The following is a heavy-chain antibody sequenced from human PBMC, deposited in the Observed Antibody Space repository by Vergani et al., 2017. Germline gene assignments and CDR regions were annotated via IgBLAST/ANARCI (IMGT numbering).Heavy chain of an antibody. Sequence: QVQLVESGGGVVQPGRSLRLSCAASGFTFSSYAMHWVRQAPGKGLEWVAVISYDGSNKYYADSVKGRFTISRDNSKNTLYLQMNSLRAEDTAVYYCARVWGYCSGGSCYSRSYYMTSGAKGPRSPSP. D-gene: IGHD2-15*01. CDR2: ISYDGSNK. J-gene: IGHJ6*03. CDR1: GFTFSSYA. CDR3: ARVWGYCSGGSCYSRSYYMTS. V-gene: IGHV3-30-3*01.